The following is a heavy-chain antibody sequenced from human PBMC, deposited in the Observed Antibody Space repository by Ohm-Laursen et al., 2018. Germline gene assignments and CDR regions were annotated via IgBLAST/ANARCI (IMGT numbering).Heavy chain of an antibody. J-gene: IGHJ4*02. CDR1: GFIFSVYG. CDR2: ISFHGSNK. D-gene: IGHD3-22*01. CDR3: AKDRTYYYGSSLDY. V-gene: IGHV3-30*18. Sequence: SLRLSCAASGFIFSVYGMHWVRQAPGKGLEWVALISFHGSNKYYADSVKGRFTISRDNSKNTLYLQMNSLRAEDTAVYYCAKDRTYYYGSSLDYWGQGTLVTVSS.